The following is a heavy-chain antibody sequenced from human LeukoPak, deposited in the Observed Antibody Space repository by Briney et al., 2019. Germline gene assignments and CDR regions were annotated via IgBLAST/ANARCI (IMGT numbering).Heavy chain of an antibody. D-gene: IGHD6-13*01. CDR3: ARHRIAAADDAFEI. Sequence: SETLSLTCTVSGGSISTSSYYWGWIRQPPGKGLEWIGTIYYSGSTYYNPSLKSRVTISVDMSKNLFSLKLNSVTAADTAVYYCARHRIAAADDAFEIWGQGTMVTVSS. CDR2: IYYSGST. CDR1: GGSISTSSYY. J-gene: IGHJ3*02. V-gene: IGHV4-39*01.